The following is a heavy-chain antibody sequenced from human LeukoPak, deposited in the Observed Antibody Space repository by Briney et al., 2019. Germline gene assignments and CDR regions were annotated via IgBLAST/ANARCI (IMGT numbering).Heavy chain of an antibody. V-gene: IGHV3-9*01. Sequence: GRSLRLSCAASGFTFDDYAMHWVRQAPGKGLEWVSGISWNCGSIGYADSVKGRFTISRDNAKNSLYLQMNSLRAEDTALYYCAKGGIAVTWGQGTLVTVSS. J-gene: IGHJ5*02. CDR1: GFTFDDYA. CDR2: ISWNCGSI. D-gene: IGHD6-19*01. CDR3: AKGGIAVT.